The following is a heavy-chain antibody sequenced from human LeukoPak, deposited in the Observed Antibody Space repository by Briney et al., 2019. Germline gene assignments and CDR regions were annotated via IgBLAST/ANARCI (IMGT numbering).Heavy chain of an antibody. CDR3: ARDSSGWLYFDY. V-gene: IGHV4-61*01. D-gene: IGHD6-19*01. J-gene: IGHJ4*02. Sequence: SSETLSLTCTVSGGSVSSGSYYWSWIRQPPGKGLEWIGYIYYSGSTNYNPSLKSRVTISVDTSKNQFSLKLSSVTAADTAVYYCARDSSGWLYFDYWGQGTLVTVSP. CDR2: IYYSGST. CDR1: GGSVSSGSYY.